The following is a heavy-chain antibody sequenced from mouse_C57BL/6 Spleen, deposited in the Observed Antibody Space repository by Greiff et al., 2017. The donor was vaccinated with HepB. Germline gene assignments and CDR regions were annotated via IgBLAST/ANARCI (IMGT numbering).Heavy chain of an antibody. J-gene: IGHJ1*03. Sequence: QVQLQQSGPELVKPGASVKISCKASGYAFSSSWMNWVKQRPGKGLEWIGRIYPGDGDTNYNGKFKGKATLTADKSSSTAYMQLSSLTSEDSAVYFCASYYCGSSWYFDVWGTGTTVTVSS. D-gene: IGHD1-1*01. CDR3: ASYYCGSSWYFDV. CDR2: IYPGDGDT. CDR1: GYAFSSSW. V-gene: IGHV1-82*01.